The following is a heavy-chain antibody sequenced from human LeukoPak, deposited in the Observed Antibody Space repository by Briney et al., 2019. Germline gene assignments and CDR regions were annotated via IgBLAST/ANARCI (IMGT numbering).Heavy chain of an antibody. D-gene: IGHD3-9*01. Sequence: AASVKVSCKASGGTFSSYAISWVRQAPGQGLEWMGGIIPIFGTANYAQKFQGRVTITADESTSTAYMELSSLRSEDTAVYYCARGDILTGPYYYYGMDVWGQGTTVTVSS. J-gene: IGHJ6*02. CDR1: GGTFSSYA. CDR3: ARGDILTGPYYYYGMDV. CDR2: IIPIFGTA. V-gene: IGHV1-69*13.